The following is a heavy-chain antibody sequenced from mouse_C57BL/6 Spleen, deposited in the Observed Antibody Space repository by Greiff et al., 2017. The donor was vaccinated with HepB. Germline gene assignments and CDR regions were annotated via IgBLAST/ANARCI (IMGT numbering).Heavy chain of an antibody. J-gene: IGHJ2*01. CDR2: INPSTGGT. Sequence: VQLQQSGPELVKPGASVKISCKASGYSFTGYYMNWVKQSPEKSLEWIGEINPSTGGTTYNQKFKAKATLTVDKSSSTAYMQLKSLTSEDSAVYYCASRGGVDYWGQGTTLTVSS. CDR1: GYSFTGYY. V-gene: IGHV1-42*01. CDR3: ASRGGVDY.